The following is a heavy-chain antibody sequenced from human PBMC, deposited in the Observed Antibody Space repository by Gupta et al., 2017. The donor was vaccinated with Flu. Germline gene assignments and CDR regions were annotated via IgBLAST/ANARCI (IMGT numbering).Heavy chain of an antibody. CDR3: AKRGYCSSTSCYHAFDI. D-gene: IGHD2-2*01. J-gene: IGHJ3*02. V-gene: IGHV3-30*18. CDR2: ISYDGSNK. Sequence: GKGLEWVAVISYDGSNKYYADSVKGRFTISRDNSKNTLYLQMNSLRAEDTAVYYCAKRGYCSSTSCYHAFDIWGQGTMVTVSS.